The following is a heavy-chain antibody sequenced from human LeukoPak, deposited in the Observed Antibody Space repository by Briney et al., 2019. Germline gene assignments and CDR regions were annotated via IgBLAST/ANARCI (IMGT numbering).Heavy chain of an antibody. V-gene: IGHV1-2*02. J-gene: IGHJ4*02. D-gene: IGHD3-10*01. CDR1: GYTFTGYH. Sequence: ASVKVSCKASGYTFTGYHMHWVRQAPGQGLEWMGWINPNSGGTNYAQKFQGRGTMTRDTSISTAYMELSRLRSDDTAVYYWARLNARGSRSLWFGELLTLDYWGQGTLVTVSS. CDR2: INPNSGGT. CDR3: ARLNARGSRSLWFGELLTLDY.